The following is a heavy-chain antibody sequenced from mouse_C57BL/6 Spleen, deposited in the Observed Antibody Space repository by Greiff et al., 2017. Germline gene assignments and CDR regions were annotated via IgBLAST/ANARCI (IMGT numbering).Heavy chain of an antibody. V-gene: IGHV1-50*01. D-gene: IGHD3-2*02. Sequence: VQLQQPGAELVKPGASVKLSCKASGYTFTSYWMQWVKQRPGQGLEWIGEIDPSDSYTNYNQKFKGKATLTVDTSSSTAYMQLSSLTSEDSAVYYCARSGDSSGSRFAYWGQGTLVTVSA. CDR2: IDPSDSYT. CDR1: GYTFTSYW. CDR3: ARSGDSSGSRFAY. J-gene: IGHJ3*01.